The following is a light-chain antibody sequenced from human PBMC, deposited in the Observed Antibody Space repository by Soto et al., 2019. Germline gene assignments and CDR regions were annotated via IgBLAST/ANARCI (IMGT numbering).Light chain of an antibody. V-gene: IGLV7-46*01. CDR3: LLSYSGARV. CDR2: DTN. J-gene: IGLJ3*02. Sequence: QAVVTQEPSLTVSPGGTVTLTCGSSTGAVTSGHFPYWFQQKPGQAPRTLIYDTNNKHSWTPARFSGSLLGGKAALTLSGAQPEDEAEYYCLLSYSGARVFGGGTKPTVL. CDR1: TGAVTSGHF.